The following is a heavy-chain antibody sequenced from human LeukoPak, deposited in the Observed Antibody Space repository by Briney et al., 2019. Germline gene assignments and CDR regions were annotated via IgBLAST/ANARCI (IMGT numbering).Heavy chain of an antibody. J-gene: IGHJ4*02. CDR3: ARHLAVAGFATRYHFDY. CDR1: GGSISSGGYS. V-gene: IGHV4-30-2*01. D-gene: IGHD6-19*01. Sequence: SETLSLTCAVSGGSISSGGYSWSWIRQPPGKGLEWIGYIYHSGSTYYNPSLKSRVTISVDRSKNQFSLKLSSVTAADTAVYYCARHLAVAGFATRYHFDYWGQGTLVTVSS. CDR2: IYHSGST.